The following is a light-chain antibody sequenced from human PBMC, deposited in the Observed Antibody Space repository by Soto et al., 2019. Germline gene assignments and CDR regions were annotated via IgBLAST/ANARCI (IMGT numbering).Light chain of an antibody. Sequence: EIVMTQSPATLSVSPGERATLSCRASQSVSSNLAWYQQKPGQAPRLLIYGASTRATGIPARFSGSGSGTEFPLTISSLQSEVVVVYYCQQYNNWPTFTFGQGTRLEIK. V-gene: IGKV3-15*01. CDR3: QQYNNWPTFT. J-gene: IGKJ5*01. CDR2: GAS. CDR1: QSVSSN.